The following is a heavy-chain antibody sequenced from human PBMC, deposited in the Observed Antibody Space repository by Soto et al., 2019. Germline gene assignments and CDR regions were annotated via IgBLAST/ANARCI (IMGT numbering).Heavy chain of an antibody. CDR2: IYSSGST. D-gene: IGHD5-18*01. CDR1: GGSISSGGYY. CDR3: AREYMGYSYASAFDI. J-gene: IGHJ3*02. V-gene: IGHV4-31*03. Sequence: QVQLQESGPGLLKPSQTLSLTCNVSGGSISSGGYYWTWIRQHPGKGLEWIGYIYSSGSTDYNSSLKSRVTLSLDTSKNQFSLKLISVTAADTAVYFCAREYMGYSYASAFDIWGQGTMVTVSS.